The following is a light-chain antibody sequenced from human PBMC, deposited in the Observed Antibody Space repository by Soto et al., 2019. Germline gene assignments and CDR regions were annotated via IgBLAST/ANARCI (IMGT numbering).Light chain of an antibody. J-gene: IGKJ1*01. CDR1: QSVSSSY. CDR3: QQYGSSPRT. V-gene: IGKV3-20*01. Sequence: ELVLTQYPGTPPLSPGERATLSCRASQSVSSSYLAWYQQKPGQAPRLLIYGASSRATGIPDRFSGSGSGTDFTLTISRLEPEDFAVYYCQQYGSSPRTFGQGTKVDI. CDR2: GAS.